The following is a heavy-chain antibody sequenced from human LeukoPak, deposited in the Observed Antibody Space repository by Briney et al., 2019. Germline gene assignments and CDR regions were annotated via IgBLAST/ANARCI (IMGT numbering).Heavy chain of an antibody. Sequence: TSETLSLTCAVSGYSISSGYYWGWIRQPPGKGLEWIWIIYHSGSTYYNPSLKSRVTISVDTSKNQFSLKLSSVTAADTAVYYCARAVDTAMVFDYYYYYYMDVWGKGTTVTVSS. D-gene: IGHD5-18*01. J-gene: IGHJ6*03. CDR2: IYHSGST. CDR1: GYSISSGYY. CDR3: ARAVDTAMVFDYYYYYYMDV. V-gene: IGHV4-38-2*01.